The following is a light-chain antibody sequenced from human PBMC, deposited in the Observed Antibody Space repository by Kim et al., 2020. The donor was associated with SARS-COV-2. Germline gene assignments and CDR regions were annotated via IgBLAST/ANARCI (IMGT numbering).Light chain of an antibody. CDR1: QSVSSSY. J-gene: IGKJ1*01. Sequence: SPGERATLCCRASQSVSSSYLAWYQQKPGQAPRLLIYGASSRATGIPDRFSGSGSGTDFTLTISRLEPEDFAVYYCQQYGSSPGWTFGQGTKVDIK. CDR2: GAS. V-gene: IGKV3-20*01. CDR3: QQYGSSPGWT.